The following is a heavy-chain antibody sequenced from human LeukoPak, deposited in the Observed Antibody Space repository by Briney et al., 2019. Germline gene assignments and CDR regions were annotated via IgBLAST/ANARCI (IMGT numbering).Heavy chain of an antibody. CDR2: INPNSGGT. Sequence: ASVKVSCKASGYTFTGYYMHWVRQAPGQGLEWMGWINPNSGGTNYAQKFQGRVSMTRDTSISTAYMELSRLRSDDTAVYSCARVRSSGWFRGAFDYWGQGTLVTVSS. CDR1: GYTFTGYY. V-gene: IGHV1-2*02. D-gene: IGHD6-19*01. CDR3: ARVRSSGWFRGAFDY. J-gene: IGHJ4*02.